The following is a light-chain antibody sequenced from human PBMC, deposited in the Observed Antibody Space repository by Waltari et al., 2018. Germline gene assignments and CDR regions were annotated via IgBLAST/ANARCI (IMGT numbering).Light chain of an antibody. CDR1: RSAVGFYNV. CDR2: EVT. CDR3: CSYAGTTISYV. V-gene: IGLV2-23*02. Sequence: QSALTQPASVSGSPGQSITISCTGTRSAVGFYNVFSWFQQHPGKAPTLMIYEVTKRPSGVSNRFSGSKSGNTASLTISGLQAEDEADYYCCSYAGTTISYVFGTGTKVTVL. J-gene: IGLJ1*01.